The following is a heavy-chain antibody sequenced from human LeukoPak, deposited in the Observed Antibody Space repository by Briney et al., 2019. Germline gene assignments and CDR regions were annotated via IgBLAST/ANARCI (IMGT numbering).Heavy chain of an antibody. CDR3: SKKGRVAAAAYYFDY. V-gene: IGHV3-30*18. J-gene: IGHJ4*02. CDR2: IANDGRDK. Sequence: GWSLRLSCAASGFTFSSHSMHWVRQAPGKGLEWVAVIANDGRDKKYADSVKGRFTISRDNSKNTLYLQMNSLRAEDTAVYYCSKKGRVAAAAYYFDYWGQGTLATVSS. CDR1: GFTFSSHS. D-gene: IGHD6-13*01.